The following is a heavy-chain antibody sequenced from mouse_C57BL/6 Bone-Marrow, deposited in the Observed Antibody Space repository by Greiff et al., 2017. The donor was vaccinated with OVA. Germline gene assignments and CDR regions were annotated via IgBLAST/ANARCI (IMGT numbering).Heavy chain of an antibody. CDR3: DCAPPGFAY. V-gene: IGHV5-4*03. CDR1: GFTFSSYA. J-gene: IGHJ3*01. CDR2: ISDGGSYT. Sequence: EVKVEESGGGLVKPGGSLKLSCAASGFTFSSYAMSWVRQTPEKRLEWVATISDGGSYTYYPDNVKGRFTISRDNAKNNLYLQMSHLKSEDTAMYDCDCAPPGFAYWGQGTLVTVSA.